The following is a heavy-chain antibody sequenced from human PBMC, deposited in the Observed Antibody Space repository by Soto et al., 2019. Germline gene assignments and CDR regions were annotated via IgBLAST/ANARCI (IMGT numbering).Heavy chain of an antibody. CDR1: GDTFSSYT. D-gene: IGHD2-21*02. J-gene: IGHJ6*02. CDR3: ARRRYCGADCYSQYCYGMDI. V-gene: IGHV1-69*02. CDR2: VIPVLGVT. Sequence: QVQLVQSGAELKKPGSSVKVSCRSGGDTFSSYTVSWVRQAPGQGLEWMGRVIPVLGVTNYARKFQGRVSITAEKSTSTAYLELRSLTSGDSGVYYCARRRYCGADCYSQYCYGMDIWGQGTTVIVSS.